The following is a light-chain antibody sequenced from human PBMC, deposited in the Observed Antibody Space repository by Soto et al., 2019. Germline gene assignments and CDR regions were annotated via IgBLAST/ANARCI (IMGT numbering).Light chain of an antibody. J-gene: IGKJ2*01. CDR3: QQYHNWPPQYT. CDR2: GAS. V-gene: IGKV3-15*01. CDR1: QTVSSN. Sequence: EIVMTQSPATLSLSPGERATLSCRASQTVSSNLAWYQQKPGQAPRLLIHGASTRATGVPARFSGSGSGTEFTLTISSLQSEDFAVYYCQQYHNWPPQYTFGQGTKRQIK.